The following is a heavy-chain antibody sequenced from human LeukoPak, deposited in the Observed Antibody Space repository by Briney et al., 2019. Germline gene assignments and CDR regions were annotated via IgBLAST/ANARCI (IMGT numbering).Heavy chain of an antibody. CDR1: GFTFSSYA. CDR3: AKGSGLGYCSSTTCRPFYYYYYGMDV. J-gene: IGHJ6*04. Sequence: GGSLRLSCAASGFTFSSYAMSWIRQAPGKGLEWVSAISVSGGSTYYADSVKGRFTISRDNSKNMLYLQMNSLRAEDTALYYCAKGSGLGYCSSTTCRPFYYYYYGMDVWGKGTTVTVSS. D-gene: IGHD2-2*01. V-gene: IGHV3-23*01. CDR2: ISVSGGST.